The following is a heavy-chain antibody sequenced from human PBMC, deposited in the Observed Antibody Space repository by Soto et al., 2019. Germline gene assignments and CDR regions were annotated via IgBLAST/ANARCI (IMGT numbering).Heavy chain of an antibody. V-gene: IGHV3-43D*04. Sequence: EVQLVESGGVVVQPGGSLRLSCAASGFTFDDYAMHWVRQAPGKGLEWVSLISWDGGSTYYADSVKGRITISRDNSKNSLYLQMNSLRAEDTALYYCAKDITLRTLVNYYYYGMDVWGQGTTVTVSS. CDR2: ISWDGGST. J-gene: IGHJ6*02. CDR1: GFTFDDYA. CDR3: AKDITLRTLVNYYYYGMDV. D-gene: IGHD2-8*02.